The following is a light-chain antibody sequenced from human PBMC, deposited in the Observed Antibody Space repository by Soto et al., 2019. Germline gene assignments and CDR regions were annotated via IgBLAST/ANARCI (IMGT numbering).Light chain of an antibody. CDR2: KAS. CDR3: QQYNSYSGT. J-gene: IGKJ1*01. Sequence: DIQMTQSPSTLSASVGDRVTITCRASQSISSWLAWYQQKPGKAPKLLIYKASSLESGVPPRFSGSGSRTEFTLTISSLQPDDFATYYCQQYNSYSGTFGQGTKVDIK. CDR1: QSISSW. V-gene: IGKV1-5*03.